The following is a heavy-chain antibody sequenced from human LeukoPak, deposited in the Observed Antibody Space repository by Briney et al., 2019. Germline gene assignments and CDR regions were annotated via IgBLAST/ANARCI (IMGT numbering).Heavy chain of an antibody. J-gene: IGHJ4*02. CDR2: IYYSGST. CDR3: AGAQVAIRSVDY. CDR1: GASVSSGSYY. Sequence: TSETLSLTCTVSGASVSSGSYYWSWIRQPPGKGLELIGYIYYSGSTNYNPSLKSRVTISVDTSKNQFSLKLSSVTAADTAVYYCAGAQVAIRSVDYWGQGTLVTVSS. D-gene: IGHD5-12*01. V-gene: IGHV4-61*01.